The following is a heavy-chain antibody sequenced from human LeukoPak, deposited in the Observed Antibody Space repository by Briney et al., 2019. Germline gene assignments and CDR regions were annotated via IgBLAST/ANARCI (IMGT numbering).Heavy chain of an antibody. V-gene: IGHV1-69*05. J-gene: IGHJ4*02. CDR1: GGTFSSYV. CDR3: ARDPGDSSGYYSSRNHYFDS. CDR2: IIPIFGTA. D-gene: IGHD3-22*01. Sequence: ASVKVSCKASGGTFSSYVNSWVRQAPGQGLEWMGGIIPIFGTANYAQKFQGRVTITTDESTSTAYMELTSLRSEDTAVYYCARDPGDSSGYYSSRNHYFDSWGQGTLVTVSS.